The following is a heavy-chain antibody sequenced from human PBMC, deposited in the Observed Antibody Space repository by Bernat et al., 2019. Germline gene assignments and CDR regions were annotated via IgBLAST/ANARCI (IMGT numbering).Heavy chain of an antibody. CDR2: IYYSGST. Sequence: QLQLQESGPGLVKPSETLSLTCTVSGGSISSSSYYWDWIRQPPGKGLEWIGSIYYSGSTYYNPSLKSRVTISVDTSKNQFYLKLSSVTAADTAVYYCARRPRMGATDYYFDYWGQGTLVTVSS. V-gene: IGHV4-39*01. CDR3: ARRPRMGATDYYFDY. J-gene: IGHJ4*02. D-gene: IGHD1-26*01. CDR1: GGSISSSSYY.